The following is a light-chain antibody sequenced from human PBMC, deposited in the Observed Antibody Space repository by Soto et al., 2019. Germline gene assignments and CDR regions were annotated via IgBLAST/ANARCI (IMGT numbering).Light chain of an antibody. CDR1: QTISNC. V-gene: IGKV1-5*03. CDR3: QHYNNYSAA. J-gene: IGKJ1*01. CDR2: NAS. Sequence: DIQMTQSPSTLSGSVGDRVTITCRASQTISNCLAWYQQKPGKAPKLLIYNASNLKSGVPSRFSGSGSGTEFTLTISSLQPDDFATYYCQHYNNYSAAFGQGTKVELK.